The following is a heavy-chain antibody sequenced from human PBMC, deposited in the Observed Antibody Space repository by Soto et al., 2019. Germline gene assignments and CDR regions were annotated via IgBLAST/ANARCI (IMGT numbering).Heavy chain of an antibody. J-gene: IGHJ4*02. CDR3: AYYWKADGIFDY. CDR1: GDPISSYY. CDR2: ISYSGST. Sequence: SETLSLTCIVSGDPISSYYWSWIRQPPGKELEWIGHISYSGSTTYKSSLGSRVTISLDTSKKWVSLKLNSVTAADTAIYYCAYYWKADGIFDYSGQGALVAVYS. V-gene: IGHV4-59*01. D-gene: IGHD1-20*01.